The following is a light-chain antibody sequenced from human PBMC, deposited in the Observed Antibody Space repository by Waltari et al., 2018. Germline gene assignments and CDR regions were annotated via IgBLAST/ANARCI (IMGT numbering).Light chain of an antibody. Sequence: DIVMTQSPDSLAVSLGERASINCKSSQSVLYSSNNMNYLAWYQQKPGQPPKLLIYWASTRESGVPDRFSGSGSGTDFTLTISSLQAEDVAVYYCQQYYTTPHFGQGTRLEIK. V-gene: IGKV4-1*01. CDR3: QQYYTTPH. J-gene: IGKJ5*01. CDR2: WAS. CDR1: QSVLYSSNNMNY.